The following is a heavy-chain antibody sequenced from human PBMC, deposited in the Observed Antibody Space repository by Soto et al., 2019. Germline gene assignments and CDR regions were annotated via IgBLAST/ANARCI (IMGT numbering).Heavy chain of an antibody. CDR2: IYHSGST. CDR3: ARETYDDYVGYFDP. J-gene: IGHJ5*02. V-gene: IGHV4-4*02. Sequence: SETLSLTCAVSGGSISSSNWWSWVRQPPGKGLEWIGEIYHSGSTNYNPSLKSRVIISVDRSKNQFSLKVRSVTAADTAVYYCARETYDDYVGYFDPWGQGIQVTVSS. CDR1: GGSISSSNW. D-gene: IGHD3-16*01.